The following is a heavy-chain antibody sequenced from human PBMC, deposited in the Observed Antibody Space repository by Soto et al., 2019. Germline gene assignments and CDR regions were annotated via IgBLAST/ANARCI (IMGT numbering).Heavy chain of an antibody. CDR2: IIPIFGTA. V-gene: IGHV1-69*13. CDR1: GYTFTGYY. CDR3: ARGRRLHNWFDP. Sequence: GASVKVSCKASGYTFTGYYMHWVRQAPGQGLEWMGGIIPIFGTANYAQKFQGRVTITADESTSTAYMELSSLRSEDTAVYYCARGRRLHNWFDPWGQGTLVTVS. J-gene: IGHJ5*02. D-gene: IGHD2-21*02.